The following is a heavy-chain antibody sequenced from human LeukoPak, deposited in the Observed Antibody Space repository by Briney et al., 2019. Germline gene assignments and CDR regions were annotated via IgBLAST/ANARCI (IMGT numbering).Heavy chain of an antibody. CDR2: INEDGREK. Sequence: GGSLRLSCEASGFTFTSHWMSWVRQVPGKGLEWVAKINEDGREKYYVDSVKGRFTISRDNAKNSLSLQMNSLRAEDTAVYYCTRVIVAVPGYFDYFDFWGQGVLVTVSS. CDR1: GFTFTSHW. D-gene: IGHD6-19*01. J-gene: IGHJ4*02. CDR3: TRVIVAVPGYFDYFDF. V-gene: IGHV3-7*01.